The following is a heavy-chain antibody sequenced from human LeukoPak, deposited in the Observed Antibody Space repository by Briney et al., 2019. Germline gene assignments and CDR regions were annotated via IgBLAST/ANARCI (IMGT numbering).Heavy chain of an antibody. Sequence: GESLKISCKGSGYSFTSYWIGWVRQMPGKGLEWMGIIYPGDSDTGYSPSFQGQVTISADKSISTAYLQWSSLKASDTAIYYCARRNWNYYIDYWGQGTLVTVSS. D-gene: IGHD1-7*01. CDR2: IYPGDSDT. CDR3: ARRNWNYYIDY. J-gene: IGHJ4*02. V-gene: IGHV5-51*01. CDR1: GYSFTSYW.